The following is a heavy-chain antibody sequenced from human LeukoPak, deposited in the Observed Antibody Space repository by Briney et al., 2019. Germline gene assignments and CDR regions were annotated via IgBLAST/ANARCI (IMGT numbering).Heavy chain of an antibody. D-gene: IGHD4-17*01. CDR3: ARVVGYGAAGY. J-gene: IGHJ4*02. CDR2: IYYSGST. CDR1: GGSISSYY. V-gene: IGHV4-59*12. Sequence: SETLSLTCTVSGGSISSYYWSWIRQPPGKGLEWIGYIYYSGSTNYNPSLKSRVTISVDTSKNQFSLKLSSVTAADTAVYYCARVVGYGAAGYWGQGTLVTVSS.